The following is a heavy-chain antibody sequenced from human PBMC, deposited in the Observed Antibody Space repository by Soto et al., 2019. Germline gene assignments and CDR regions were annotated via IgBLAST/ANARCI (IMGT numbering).Heavy chain of an antibody. CDR2: ISSSSSYI. J-gene: IGHJ3*02. V-gene: IGHV3-21*01. CDR3: ARDEGAEGYANAFDI. D-gene: IGHD1-1*01. CDR1: GFTFSSYS. Sequence: EVQLVESGGGLVKPGGSLRLSCAASGFTFSSYSMNWVRQAPGKGLEWVSSISSSSSYIYYADSVKGRFTISRDNAKNSLYLQMNSRRAEDTAVYYCARDEGAEGYANAFDIWGQGTMVTVSS.